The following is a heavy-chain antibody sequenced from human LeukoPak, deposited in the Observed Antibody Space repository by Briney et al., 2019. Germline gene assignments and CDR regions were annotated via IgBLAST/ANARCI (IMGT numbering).Heavy chain of an antibody. D-gene: IGHD3-10*01. Sequence: SETLSLTCTVSGGSISSYYWSWIRQPAGKGLEWIGRIYTSGITNYKPSLKSRVTMSVDTSKNQFSLKLSSVTAADTAVYYCASTTYYGSGSYYPNYYYYYMDVWGKGTTVTISS. CDR2: IYTSGIT. J-gene: IGHJ6*03. CDR1: GGSISSYY. CDR3: ASTTYYGSGSYYPNYYYYYMDV. V-gene: IGHV4-4*07.